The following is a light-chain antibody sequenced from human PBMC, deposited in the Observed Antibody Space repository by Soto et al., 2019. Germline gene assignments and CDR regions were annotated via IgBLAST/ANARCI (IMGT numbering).Light chain of an antibody. CDR3: HQYVASPPNT. CDR1: QSVSSNY. V-gene: IGKV3-20*01. CDR2: GAS. Sequence: EIVLTQSPGTLSLSPGERATLSCRASQSVSSNYLAWYQQKPGQAPRLLIYGASYRATGIPDRFRGSGSGTDFTLTISRLEPEDFAVYYCHQYVASPPNTFGQGTKVEIK. J-gene: IGKJ1*01.